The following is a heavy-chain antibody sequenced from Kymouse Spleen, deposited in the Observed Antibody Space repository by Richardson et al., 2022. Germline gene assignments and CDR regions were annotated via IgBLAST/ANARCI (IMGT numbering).Heavy chain of an antibody. J-gene: IGHJ4*02. CDR3: AVYYYGSGSYSHFDY. CDR2: INHSGST. Sequence: QVQLQQWGAGLLKPSETLSLTCAVYGGSFSGYYWSWIRQPPGKGLEWIGEINHSGSTNYNPSLKSRVTISVDTSKNQFSLKLSSVTAADTAVYYCAVYYYGSGSYSHFDYWGQGTLVTVSS. V-gene: IGHV4-34*01. D-gene: IGHD3-10*01. CDR1: GGSFSGYY.